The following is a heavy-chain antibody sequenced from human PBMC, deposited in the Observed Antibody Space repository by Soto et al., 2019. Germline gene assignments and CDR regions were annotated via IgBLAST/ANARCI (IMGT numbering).Heavy chain of an antibody. Sequence: SPAVPLTDAICGGNVSSNSAAWHWIRKSPSTGLAWLGRTYYRSKWYNDYAVSVKSRITINPDTSKNQFSLQLNSVTPEDTAVYYCARAAGGWFDPWGQGTLVTVSS. D-gene: IGHD6-13*01. CDR1: GGNVSSNSAA. CDR2: TYYRSKWYN. J-gene: IGHJ5*02. V-gene: IGHV6-1*01. CDR3: ARAAGGWFDP.